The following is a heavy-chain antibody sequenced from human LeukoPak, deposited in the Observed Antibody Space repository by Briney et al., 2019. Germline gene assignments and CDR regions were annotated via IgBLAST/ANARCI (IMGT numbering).Heavy chain of an antibody. D-gene: IGHD6-13*01. V-gene: IGHV3-23*01. CDR3: ARWRDIAAAGTFTDY. CDR1: GFTFSNYA. CDR2: ISGSASST. J-gene: IGHJ4*02. Sequence: GGSLRLSCAASGFTFSNYAMSWVRQAPGKGLEWVSAISGSASSTYHADSVKGRFTISRDNSKNTLYLQMNSLRADDTAVYYCARWRDIAAAGTFTDYWGQGTLVTVSS.